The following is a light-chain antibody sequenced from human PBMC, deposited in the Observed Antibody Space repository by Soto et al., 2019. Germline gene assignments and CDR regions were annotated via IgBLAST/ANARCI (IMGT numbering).Light chain of an antibody. J-gene: IGKJ1*01. CDR2: GAS. CDR1: QSVSSSY. Sequence: EIVLTQSPGTLSLSPGERATLSCRASQSVSSSYLAWYQQKPGQAPRLLIYGASSRATGIPDRFSGSGSGTDFTLTISRLEPEEFAVYYCQHSGSPPWTFGQGTKVEIK. V-gene: IGKV3-20*01. CDR3: QHSGSPPWT.